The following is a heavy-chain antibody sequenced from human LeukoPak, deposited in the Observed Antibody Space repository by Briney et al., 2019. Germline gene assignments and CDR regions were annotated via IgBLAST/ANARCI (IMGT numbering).Heavy chain of an antibody. D-gene: IGHD6-13*01. CDR3: ARIIVAAGTGY. CDR2: ISGSGGGT. V-gene: IGHV3-23*01. CDR1: GFTFSNYA. J-gene: IGHJ4*02. Sequence: PGGSLRLSCAASGFTFSNYAMNWVRQAPGKGLEFVSGISGSGGGTYYADSVKGRFAISRDNAKNTLYLQMNSLRAEDTAVYHCARIIVAAGTGYWGQGTLVTVSS.